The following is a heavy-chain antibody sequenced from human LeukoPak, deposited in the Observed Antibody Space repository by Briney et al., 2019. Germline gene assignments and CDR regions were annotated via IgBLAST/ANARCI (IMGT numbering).Heavy chain of an antibody. CDR3: ARKGAHIVVVTAILMSNFPNAFDI. Sequence: PSETLSLTCTVSGGSISSYYWSWIRQPPGKGLEWIGEINHSGSTNYNPSLKSRVTISVDTSKNQFSLKLSSVTAADTAVYYCARKGAHIVVVTAILMSNFPNAFDIWGQGTMVTVSS. CDR2: INHSGST. CDR1: GGSISSYY. V-gene: IGHV4-34*01. J-gene: IGHJ3*02. D-gene: IGHD2-21*02.